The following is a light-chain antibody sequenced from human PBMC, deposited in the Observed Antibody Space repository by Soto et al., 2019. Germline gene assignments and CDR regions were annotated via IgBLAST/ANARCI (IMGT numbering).Light chain of an antibody. Sequence: QSVLTQPPSVSGAPGQRVTISCTGSSSNIGAGYDVHWYQQLLGTAPKLLIYGNSNRPSGVPDRFSGSKSGTSASLAITGLQAEDEADYYCQSYDSSLSGGVFGGGTQLTVL. J-gene: IGLJ3*02. V-gene: IGLV1-40*01. CDR1: SSNIGAGYD. CDR3: QSYDSSLSGGV. CDR2: GNS.